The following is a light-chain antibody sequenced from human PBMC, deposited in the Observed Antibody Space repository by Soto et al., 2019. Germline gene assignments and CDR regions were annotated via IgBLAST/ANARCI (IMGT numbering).Light chain of an antibody. CDR3: QQYSTYSRA. CDR2: KAS. V-gene: IGKV1-5*03. CDR1: QSISTW. J-gene: IGKJ1*01. Sequence: DIQMTQSPSTLSASVRDRVTITCRASQSISTWLAWYQQKAGKAPKLLIYKASSSQSGVPSRFSGSGSGTEFTLTINSLQPDDFATYYCQQYSTYSRAFDQGTKVEIK.